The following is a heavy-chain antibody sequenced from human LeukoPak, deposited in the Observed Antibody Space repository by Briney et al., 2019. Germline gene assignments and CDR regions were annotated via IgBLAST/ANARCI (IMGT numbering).Heavy chain of an antibody. Sequence: SETLSLTCTVSGGSISSSSYYWSWIRQPPGKGLECIGELNHSGSTNYNPSLKSRVTISVDTSKNQFSLKLSSVTAADTAVYYCARGWQGRTAYYYYMDVWGKGTTVTVSS. D-gene: IGHD2-21*02. CDR1: GGSISSSSYY. CDR2: LNHSGST. V-gene: IGHV4-39*07. J-gene: IGHJ6*03. CDR3: ARGWQGRTAYYYYMDV.